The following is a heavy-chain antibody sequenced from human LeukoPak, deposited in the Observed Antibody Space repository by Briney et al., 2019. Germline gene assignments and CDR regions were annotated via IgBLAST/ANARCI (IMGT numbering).Heavy chain of an antibody. CDR3: ARDQIVVPAAFDY. CDR2: IYYSGST. V-gene: IGHV4-39*02. D-gene: IGHD2-2*01. Sequence: PSETLSLTCTVSGGSISSSSYYWGWIRQPPGKGLEWIGSIYYSGSTYYNLSLKSRVTISVDTSKNQFSLKLSSVTAADTAVYYCARDQIVVPAAFDYWGQGTLVTVSS. J-gene: IGHJ4*02. CDR1: GGSISSSSYY.